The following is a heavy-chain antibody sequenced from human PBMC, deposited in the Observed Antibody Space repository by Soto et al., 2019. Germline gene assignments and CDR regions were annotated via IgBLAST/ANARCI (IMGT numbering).Heavy chain of an antibody. CDR3: ARDGQGYCSGGSCYSSYCYGMDG. CDR2: INPSGGST. CDR1: GYTFTSYY. Sequence: GASVKVSCKASGYTFTSYYMHWVRQAPGQGLEWMGIINPSGGSTSYAQKFQGRVTMTRDTSTSTVYMELSSLRSEDTAVYYCARDGQGYCSGGSCYSSYCYGMDGWGQGNTVTFSS. D-gene: IGHD2-15*01. J-gene: IGHJ6*02. V-gene: IGHV1-46*03.